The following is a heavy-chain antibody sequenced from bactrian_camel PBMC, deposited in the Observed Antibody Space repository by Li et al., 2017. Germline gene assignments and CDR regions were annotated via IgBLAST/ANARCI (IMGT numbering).Heavy chain of an antibody. Sequence: QVQLVESGGGSCEAGGSLKLSCAASGATSIGGKCMAWFRQAPGKGREGVAAVSPGGVSKVYADSVKGRFTISRDNAKNTVYLQMEDLEPEDTAIYYCAASPRTTLSGPQCYTLPIGSYNRWGRGTQVTVS. CDR1: GATSIGGKC. J-gene: IGHJ4*01. CDR3: AASPRTTLSGPQCYTLPIGSYNR. D-gene: IGHD5*01. V-gene: IGHV3S1*01. CDR2: VSPGGVSK.